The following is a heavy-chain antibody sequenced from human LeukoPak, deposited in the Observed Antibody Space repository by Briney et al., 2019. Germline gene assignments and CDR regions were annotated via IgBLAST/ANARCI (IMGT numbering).Heavy chain of an antibody. D-gene: IGHD6-19*01. V-gene: IGHV3-33*01. CDR1: GFTFSSYG. CDR3: ARGIAVAGPYYFDY. J-gene: IGHJ4*02. Sequence: GGSLRLSCAASGFTFSSYGMHWVRQAPGKGLECVAVIWNDGSDKNYADSVKGRFTISRDNSKNTLYQQMNSLRADDTAVYYCARGIAVAGPYYFDYWGRGTLVTVSS. CDR2: IWNDGSDK.